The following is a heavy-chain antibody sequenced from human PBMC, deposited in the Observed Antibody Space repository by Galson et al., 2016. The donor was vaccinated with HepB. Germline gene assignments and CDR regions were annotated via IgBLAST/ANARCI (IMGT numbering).Heavy chain of an antibody. CDR3: AKWSDAAATS. V-gene: IGHV3-23*01. CDR1: GFTFSTYA. D-gene: IGHD6-13*01. CDR2: ISGTGDTT. Sequence: LRPSCAGTGFTFSTYAMGSVRQALRKRLERGSAISGTGDTTYDADSVKGRFSMSRDNSKNTLYRQRSSLTAEDPAVYYCAKWSDAAATSWGQGALVTVSS. J-gene: IGHJ4*02.